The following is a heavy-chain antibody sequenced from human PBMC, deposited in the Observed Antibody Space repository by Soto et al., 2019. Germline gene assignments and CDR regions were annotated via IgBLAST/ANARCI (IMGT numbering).Heavy chain of an antibody. Sequence: QVTLKESGPTLVKPTQTLTLTCTFSWLSLSTSGVGVGWISQPPGKALEWLALIYWDDDKRYSPSLKSRLTITKDTSKNQVVRTMTNMDPVDTATYYCAHTSHYYDSSGYPLFDYWGQGTLVTVSS. D-gene: IGHD3-22*01. CDR1: WLSLSTSGVG. J-gene: IGHJ4*02. CDR3: AHTSHYYDSSGYPLFDY. V-gene: IGHV2-5*02. CDR2: IYWDDDK.